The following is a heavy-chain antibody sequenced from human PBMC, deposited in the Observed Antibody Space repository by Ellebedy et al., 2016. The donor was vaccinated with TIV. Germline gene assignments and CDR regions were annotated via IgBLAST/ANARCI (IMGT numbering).Heavy chain of an antibody. CDR1: GGSISSYY. D-gene: IGHD2-21*02. CDR2: IYYSGST. CDR3: ARGVTASPMDV. V-gene: IGHV4-59*01. Sequence: SETLSLTXTVSGGSISSYYWSWIRQPPGKGLEWIGYIYYSGSTNYNPSLKSRVTISVDTSKNQFSLKLSSVTAADTAVYYCARGVTASPMDVWGQGTTVTVSS. J-gene: IGHJ6*02.